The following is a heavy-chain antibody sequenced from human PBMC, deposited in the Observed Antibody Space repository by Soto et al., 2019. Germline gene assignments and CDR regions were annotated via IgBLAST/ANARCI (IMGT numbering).Heavy chain of an antibody. Sequence: ASVKVSCKASGYRFSDHYMHWVRQAPGQGLEWMGWINSKNGDTKYARDFQGSVIMTRDTSISTANMELRSLTSDDTAIYYCARGTGTSWFDLRGQGTLVTVSS. CDR2: INSKNGDT. D-gene: IGHD1-1*01. J-gene: IGHJ5*02. V-gene: IGHV1-2*02. CDR1: GYRFSDHY. CDR3: ARGTGTSWFDL.